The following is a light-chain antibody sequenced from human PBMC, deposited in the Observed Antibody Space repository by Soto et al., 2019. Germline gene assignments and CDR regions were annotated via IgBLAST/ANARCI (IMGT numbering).Light chain of an antibody. CDR1: SSNVGSNY. Sequence: QPVLTQPRSASGTPGQRVTSSCSGSSSNVGSNYVYWYQQLPGPAPKLLIYRNNQRPSGVPDRFSGSKSGTSASLAISGLRSEDEADYYCAAWDDSLSGDWVFGGGTQLTVL. J-gene: IGLJ3*02. CDR2: RNN. V-gene: IGLV1-47*01. CDR3: AAWDDSLSGDWV.